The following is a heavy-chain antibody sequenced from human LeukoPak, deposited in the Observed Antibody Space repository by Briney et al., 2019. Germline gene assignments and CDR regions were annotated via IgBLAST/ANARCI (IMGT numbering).Heavy chain of an antibody. D-gene: IGHD3-10*01. CDR1: GGSISSVSYY. CDR3: ARDSKGGLWFGELSHFDY. CDR2: IYTSGST. V-gene: IGHV4-61*02. Sequence: PSETLSLTCTVSGGSISSVSYYWSWILQPAGKGLEWIGRIYTSGSTNYNPSLKSRITISLDTSKNQFSLKLTSVTAADTAVYYCARDSKGGLWFGELSHFDYWGQGTLVTVPS. J-gene: IGHJ4*02.